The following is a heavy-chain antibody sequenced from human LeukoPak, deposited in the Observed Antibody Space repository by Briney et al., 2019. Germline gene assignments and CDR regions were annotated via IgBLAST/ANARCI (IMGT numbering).Heavy chain of an antibody. J-gene: IGHJ5*02. V-gene: IGHV1-69*01. D-gene: IGHD3-10*01. CDR1: GGTSSSYA. CDR2: IIPIFGTA. CDR3: ASVSWFGELLSNWFDP. Sequence: ASVTVSCKASGGTSSSYAISWVRQAPGQGLEWMGGIIPIFGTANYAQKFQGRVTITADESTSTAYMELSSLRSEDTAVYYCASVSWFGELLSNWFDPWGQGTLVTVSS.